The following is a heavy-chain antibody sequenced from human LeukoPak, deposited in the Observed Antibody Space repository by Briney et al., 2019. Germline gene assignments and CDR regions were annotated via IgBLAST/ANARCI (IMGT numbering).Heavy chain of an antibody. D-gene: IGHD5-18*01. V-gene: IGHV1-2*02. CDR3: ARTTEGGYSYGYFYYYYMDV. CDR2: INANNGDT. Sequence: ASVKVSCKASGYSFTAYYMHWVRQAPGQGLEWMGWINANNGDTNYAQRFQGRVTMTRDTSISTAYMELIRLRSDDTAVYYCARTTEGGYSYGYFYYYYMDVWGKGTTVTISS. J-gene: IGHJ6*03. CDR1: GYSFTAYY.